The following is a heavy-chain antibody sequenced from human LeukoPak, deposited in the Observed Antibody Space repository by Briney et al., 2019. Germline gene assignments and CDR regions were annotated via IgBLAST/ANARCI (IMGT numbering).Heavy chain of an antibody. J-gene: IGHJ4*02. CDR2: IYYRGST. V-gene: IGHV4-59*01. Sequence: TSETLSLTCAVSDGSISPYYWTWIRQPPGKGLEWIGYIYYRGSTKYNPSLKSRVTISGDTSKNQFSLKLSSVTAADAAVYYCATGHPIDYWGQGTLVTVSS. CDR3: ATGHPIDY. CDR1: DGSISPYY.